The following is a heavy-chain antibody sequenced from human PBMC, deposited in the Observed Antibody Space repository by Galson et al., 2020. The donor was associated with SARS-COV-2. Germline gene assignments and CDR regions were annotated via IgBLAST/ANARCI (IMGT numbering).Heavy chain of an antibody. D-gene: IGHD3-22*01. CDR2: INPDGTEK. CDR1: GFTFSSFW. Sequence: GWSLRLSCAASGFTFSSFWMSWVRQAPGKGLEWVAHINPDGTEKFYEDFVEGRFTVSKDSAMASLYLQMSSLRAEDAAVYYCARSTHSSADCWGQGTLVTVSS. V-gene: IGHV3-7*01. J-gene: IGHJ4*02. CDR3: ARSTHSSADC.